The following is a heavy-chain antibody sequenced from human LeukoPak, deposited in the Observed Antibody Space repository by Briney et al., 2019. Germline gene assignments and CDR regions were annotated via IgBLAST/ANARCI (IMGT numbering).Heavy chain of an antibody. CDR2: IYSGGST. CDR1: GFTVRSDY. J-gene: IGHJ4*02. V-gene: IGHV3-53*01. CDR3: ATYGDYPLDY. D-gene: IGHD4-17*01. Sequence: GGSLRLSCAASGFTVRSDYMSWVRQAPGKGLEWVSVIYSGGSTYYADSVKGRFTISRDNSRNTLYLQMNSLRAEDTAVYYCATYGDYPLDYWGQGTLVTVSS.